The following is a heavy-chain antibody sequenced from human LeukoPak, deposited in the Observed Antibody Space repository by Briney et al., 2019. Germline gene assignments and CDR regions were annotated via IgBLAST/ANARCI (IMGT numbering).Heavy chain of an antibody. J-gene: IGHJ4*02. CDR3: ARGHSSGWYPDD. Sequence: VKVSCKASGFPFTGYYIHWVRQAPGQGLEWMGRVNPNSGGTNYAQKFQGRVTMTRDTSISTAYMELSSLRSDDTAVYYCARGHSSGWYPDDWGQGTLVTVSS. D-gene: IGHD6-19*01. CDR1: GFPFTGYY. CDR2: VNPNSGGT. V-gene: IGHV1-2*06.